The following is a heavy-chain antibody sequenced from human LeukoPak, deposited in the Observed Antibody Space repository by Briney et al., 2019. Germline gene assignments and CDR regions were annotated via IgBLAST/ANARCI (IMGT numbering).Heavy chain of an antibody. D-gene: IGHD1-1*01. CDR1: GFTFSSYA. Sequence: GGSLRLSCAASGFTFSSYAMSWVRQAPAVGLEWVSSLRGDGSTVYADSVKGRFTLSGDESRNTVYFKLTSLRVEDKAVSYCAKASWVSNGDAVLWGQGTLVTVFS. CDR3: AKASWVSNGDAVL. V-gene: IGHV3-23*01. CDR2: LRGDGST. J-gene: IGHJ4*02.